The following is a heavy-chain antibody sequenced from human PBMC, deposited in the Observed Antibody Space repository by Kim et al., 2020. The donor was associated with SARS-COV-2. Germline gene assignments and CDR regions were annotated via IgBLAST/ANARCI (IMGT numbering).Heavy chain of an antibody. Sequence: GGSLRLSCAASGFTFSSYWMSWVRQAPGKGLEWVANIKQDESEKYYVDSVKGRFTISRDNAKNSLYLQMNSLRAEDTAVYYCARGLGSYSSSSEPGNYYYGMDVWGQGTTVTVSS. D-gene: IGHD6-6*01. CDR1: GFTFSSYW. V-gene: IGHV3-7*01. J-gene: IGHJ6*02. CDR2: IKQDESEK. CDR3: ARGLGSYSSSSEPGNYYYGMDV.